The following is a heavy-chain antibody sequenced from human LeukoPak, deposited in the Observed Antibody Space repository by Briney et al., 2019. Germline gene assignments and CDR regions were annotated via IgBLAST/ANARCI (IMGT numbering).Heavy chain of an antibody. CDR2: ISYDGSNK. CDR3: ARARQAVVVVVAIWFDP. J-gene: IGHJ5*02. Sequence: GGSLRLSCAASGFTFSSYAMHWVRQAPGKGLEWVAVISYDGSNKYYADSVKGRFTISRDNSKNTLYLQMNSLRAEDTAVYYCARARQAVVVVVAIWFDPWGQGTLVTVSS. D-gene: IGHD2-15*01. CDR1: GFTFSSYA. V-gene: IGHV3-30-3*01.